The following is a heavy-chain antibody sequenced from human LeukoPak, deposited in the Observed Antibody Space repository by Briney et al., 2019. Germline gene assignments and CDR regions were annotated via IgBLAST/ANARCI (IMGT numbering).Heavy chain of an antibody. D-gene: IGHD1-26*01. CDR3: ARLSSDTYPRYFDL. V-gene: IGHV3-72*01. J-gene: IGHJ2*01. CDR2: TRNKPNSYTT. CDR1: GFIVSDHY. Sequence: TGGSLRLSRAASGFIVSDHYMDWVRQAPGKGLEWVGRTRNKPNSYTTEYAASVKGRFTISRDDSKDLVYLQMSSLKTEDTAVYYCARLSSDTYPRYFDLWGRGTLVTVSS.